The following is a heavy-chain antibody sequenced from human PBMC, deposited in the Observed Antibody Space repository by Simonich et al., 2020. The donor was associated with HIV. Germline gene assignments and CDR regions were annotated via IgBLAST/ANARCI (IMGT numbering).Heavy chain of an antibody. V-gene: IGHV1-69*09. CDR2: TIPSLGIA. D-gene: IGHD3-16*01. J-gene: IGHJ3*02. CDR1: GGTSSSFA. CDR3: ASLGAPHAFDI. Sequence: QVQLVQSGAEVKKPGSSVKVSCKASGGTSSSFAISWVRQAPGQGLEWMGGTIPSLGIANYAQKFQGRVTITADKSTSTAYMELSSLRSEDTAVYFCASLGAPHAFDIWGQGTMVTVSS.